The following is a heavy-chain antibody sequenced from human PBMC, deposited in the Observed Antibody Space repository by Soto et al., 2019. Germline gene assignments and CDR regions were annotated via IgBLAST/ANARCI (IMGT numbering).Heavy chain of an antibody. J-gene: IGHJ3*02. CDR2: IYYTGTT. CDR1: GDSISSGSYF. D-gene: IGHD3-22*01. Sequence: QVQLQESGPGLVKPSQTLSLTCTVSGDSISSGSYFWSWIRQHPGKGLEWIGYIYYTGTTYSHPSLKSRVTISLDTSKNQFSLKLSSVAAADTAVYYCASRYNTSGYNGAFDIWGQGTMVTVSS. V-gene: IGHV4-31*03. CDR3: ASRYNTSGYNGAFDI.